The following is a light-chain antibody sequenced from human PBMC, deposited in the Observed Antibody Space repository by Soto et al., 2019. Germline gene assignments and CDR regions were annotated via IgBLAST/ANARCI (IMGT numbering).Light chain of an antibody. V-gene: IGKV1-5*01. Sequence: DIQMTQSPSTLSASVGDRVTITCRASQSISSWLAWYQQKPGKAPKLLIYDASSLESGVPSRFSGSGSGTEFTLTISSLQPDDFATYYCQQYKTPWTFGQGTKVDIK. CDR2: DAS. J-gene: IGKJ1*01. CDR1: QSISSW. CDR3: QQYKTPWT.